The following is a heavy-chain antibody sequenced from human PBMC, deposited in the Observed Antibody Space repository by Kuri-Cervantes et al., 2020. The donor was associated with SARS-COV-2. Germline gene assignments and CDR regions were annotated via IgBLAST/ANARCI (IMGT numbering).Heavy chain of an antibody. Sequence: ASVKVSCKASGYTFTSYAMHWVRQAPGQRLEWMGWINAGNGNIKYSQKFQGRVTITRDTSASTAYMELSSLRSEDTAVYYCAKGSYYDSSGSNYYYYGMDVWGQGTTVTVSS. D-gene: IGHD3-22*01. V-gene: IGHV1-3*01. CDR1: GYTFTSYA. CDR2: INAGNGNI. CDR3: AKGSYYDSSGSNYYYYGMDV. J-gene: IGHJ6*02.